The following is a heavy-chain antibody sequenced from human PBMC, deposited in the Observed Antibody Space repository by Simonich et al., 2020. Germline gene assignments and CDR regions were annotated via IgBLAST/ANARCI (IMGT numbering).Heavy chain of an antibody. CDR3: ARGGYSGSYNWFDP. CDR1: GFTFSNYD. J-gene: IGHJ5*02. D-gene: IGHD1-26*01. V-gene: IGHV3-13*01. Sequence: EVQLVESGGGLVQPGGSLRLSCAASGFTFSNYDMHWVRQAKGKGLEWGSAIGTAGDTYYPGSVKGRFTISRENAKNSLYLQMNSLRAGDTAVYYCARGGYSGSYNWFDPWGQGTLVTVSS. CDR2: IGTAGDT.